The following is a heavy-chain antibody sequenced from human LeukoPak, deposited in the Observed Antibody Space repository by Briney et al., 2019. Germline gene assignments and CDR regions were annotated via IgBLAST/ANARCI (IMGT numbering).Heavy chain of an antibody. CDR3: ARRGSSGWYRPAAEYFQH. V-gene: IGHV5-51*01. Sequence: GESLKISCKGSGYSFTSYWIGWVRQMPGKGLEWMGIIYPGDSDTRYSPSFQGQVTISADKSISTAYLQWSSLKASDTAMYYCARRGSSGWYRPAAEYFQHWGQGTLVTVSS. CDR1: GYSFTSYW. CDR2: IYPGDSDT. J-gene: IGHJ1*01. D-gene: IGHD6-19*01.